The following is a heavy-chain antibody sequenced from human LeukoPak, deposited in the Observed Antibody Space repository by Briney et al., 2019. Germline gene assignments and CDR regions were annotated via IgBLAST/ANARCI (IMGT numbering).Heavy chain of an antibody. CDR3: VRGRTSGSSWPFDY. D-gene: IGHD6-13*01. J-gene: IGHJ4*02. CDR1: GFTFSGYS. Sequence: GSLRLSCAASGFTFSGYSMNWVRQAPGKGLEWVSSISSSSSYIYYADSVKGRFTISRDNAKNSLSLQMNSLRAEDTAVYYCVRGRTSGSSWPFDYWGQGTLVTVSS. V-gene: IGHV3-21*01. CDR2: ISSSSSYI.